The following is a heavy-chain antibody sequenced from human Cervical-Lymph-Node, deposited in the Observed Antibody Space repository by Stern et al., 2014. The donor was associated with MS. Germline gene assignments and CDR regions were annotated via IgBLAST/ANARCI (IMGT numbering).Heavy chain of an antibody. CDR3: ARGTSYSYYFDY. D-gene: IGHD3/OR15-3a*01. Sequence: VQLEESGAEVKKPGASVEVSCKASGYTFTDHYIHWVRQAPGQGLEWMGVINPSGGFTTNAKKFQGSVTITRDSSTSTVHMELSSLRSEDTAVYYCARGTSYSYYFDYWGPGTLVTVSS. CDR1: GYTFTDHY. CDR2: INPSGGFT. J-gene: IGHJ4*02. V-gene: IGHV1-46*01.